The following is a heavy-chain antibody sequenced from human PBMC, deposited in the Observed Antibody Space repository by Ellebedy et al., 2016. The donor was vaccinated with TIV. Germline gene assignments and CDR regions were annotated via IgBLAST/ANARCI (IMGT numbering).Heavy chain of an antibody. D-gene: IGHD5-18*01. CDR1: GGSISTYY. J-gene: IGHJ4*02. V-gene: IGHV4-59*01. CDR2: IYYSGNT. Sequence: SETLPLTXTVSGGSISTYYWTWIRQPPGKGLEWIGYIYYSGNTNYNPSLKSRVTISVDTSKNQFSLKLSSVTAADTAVYYCARVGKVDTGMVTDYWGQGTLVTVSS. CDR3: ARVGKVDTGMVTDY.